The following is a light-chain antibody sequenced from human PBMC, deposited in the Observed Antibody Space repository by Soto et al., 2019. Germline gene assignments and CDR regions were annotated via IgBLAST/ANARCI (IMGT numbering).Light chain of an antibody. CDR1: QSVSSSY. Sequence: EIVLTQSPGTLSLSPGERATLSCRASQSVSSSYLAWYQQKHGQAPRLLLYAASTGATGIPDRFIGSGSGTDLTITISRLEPEDFEVYDCQQYGSSPRTFGQGTKVDIK. CDR3: QQYGSSPRT. V-gene: IGKV3-20*01. J-gene: IGKJ1*01. CDR2: AAS.